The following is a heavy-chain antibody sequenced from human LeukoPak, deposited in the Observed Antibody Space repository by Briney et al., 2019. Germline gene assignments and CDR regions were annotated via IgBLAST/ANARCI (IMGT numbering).Heavy chain of an antibody. CDR1: GGSFSHYY. J-gene: IGHJ4*02. D-gene: IGHD1-26*01. CDR3: ARARPMGGSYPGHFDY. V-gene: IGHV4-34*01. Sequence: SETLSLTCAVYGGSFSHYYWSWIRQPPGKGLEWIGEIHPSGSTNYNPSLKSRVTISVDTSKNQFSLKLSSVTAADTAVYYCARARPMGGSYPGHFDYWGQGTLVTVSS. CDR2: IHPSGST.